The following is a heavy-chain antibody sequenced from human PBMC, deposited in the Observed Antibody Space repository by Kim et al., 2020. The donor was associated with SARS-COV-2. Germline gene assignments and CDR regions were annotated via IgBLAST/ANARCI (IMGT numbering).Heavy chain of an antibody. CDR2: ISSSGSTI. J-gene: IGHJ4*02. V-gene: IGHV3-48*03. CDR1: GFTFSSYE. D-gene: IGHD3-22*01. Sequence: GGSLRLSCAASGFTFSSYEMNWVRQAPGKGLEWVSYISSSGSTIYYADSVKGRFTISRDNAKNSLYLQMNSLRAEDTAVYYCARDLGAGYYDSSGLGATPYWGQGTLVTVSS. CDR3: ARDLGAGYYDSSGLGATPY.